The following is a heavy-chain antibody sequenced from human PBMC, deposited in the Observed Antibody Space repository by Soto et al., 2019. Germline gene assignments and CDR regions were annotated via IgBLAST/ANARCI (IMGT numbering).Heavy chain of an antibody. J-gene: IGHJ6*02. D-gene: IGHD1-1*01. CDR1: GFIFGNCA. Sequence: QVQLVESGGGVVQPGRSLRLYCAASGFIFGNCAMHWVRQAPGKGLEWVAVITSDGSNEYYADFVKGRFTISRDNPKNTLYLQMNSLRGEDTSVYYCARNWGMDVWGQGTTVTVSS. CDR2: ITSDGSNE. V-gene: IGHV3-30-3*01. CDR3: ARNWGMDV.